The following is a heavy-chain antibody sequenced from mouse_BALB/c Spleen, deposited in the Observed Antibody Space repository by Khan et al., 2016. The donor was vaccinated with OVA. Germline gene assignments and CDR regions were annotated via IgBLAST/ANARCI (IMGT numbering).Heavy chain of an antibody. J-gene: IGHJ2*01. CDR1: GYTFTTYW. CDR2: INPTSGYT. Sequence: VQLQQSGAELAKPGASVKMSCKASGYTFTTYWMHWVKQRPGQGLVWIGYINPTSGYTDYNEKFKDRAILSADKSSSTAYMQLSSLTSEDSAVYYCTRDRIDYWGQGTTLTVSS. V-gene: IGHV1-7*01. CDR3: TRDRIDY.